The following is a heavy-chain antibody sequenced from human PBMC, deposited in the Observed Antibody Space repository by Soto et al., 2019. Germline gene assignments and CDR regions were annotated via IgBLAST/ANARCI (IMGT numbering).Heavy chain of an antibody. CDR3: AKKGDEILQYSSGWYYDY. D-gene: IGHD6-19*01. CDR1: GFTFSSYA. CDR2: ISGSGGST. Sequence: GGSLRLSCAASGFTFSSYAMSWVRQAPGKGLEWVSAISGSGGSTYYADSVKGRFTISRDNSKNTLYLQMNSLRAEDTAVYYCAKKGDEILQYSSGWYYDYWGQGTLVTVSS. V-gene: IGHV3-23*01. J-gene: IGHJ4*02.